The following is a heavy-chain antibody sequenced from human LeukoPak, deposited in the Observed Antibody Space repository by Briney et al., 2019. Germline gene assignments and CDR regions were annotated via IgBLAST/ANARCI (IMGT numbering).Heavy chain of an antibody. CDR2: INPNSGGT. CDR1: GYTFTGYY. J-gene: IGHJ4*02. D-gene: IGHD3-22*01. CDR3: ARGSSSGYYHYYFDY. Sequence: ASVKVSCKTSGYTFTGYYMHWVRQAPGQGLEWMGWINPNSGGTNYAQKFQGRVTMTRDTSISTAYMELSRLRSDDTAVYYCARGSSSGYYHYYFDYWGQGTLVTVSS. V-gene: IGHV1-2*02.